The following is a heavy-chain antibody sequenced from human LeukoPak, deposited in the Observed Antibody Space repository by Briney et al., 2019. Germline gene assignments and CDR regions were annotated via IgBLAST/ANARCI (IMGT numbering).Heavy chain of an antibody. D-gene: IGHD3-22*01. CDR3: ARDEYYYDSSGYRYYFDY. Sequence: GGSLRLSCAASGFTFSSYAMHWVRQAPGKGLEWVAVISYDGSNKYYADSVKGRFTISRDNSKNTLYLQMNSLGAEDTAVYYCARDEYYYDSSGYRYYFDYWGQGTLVTVSS. J-gene: IGHJ4*02. CDR1: GFTFSSYA. V-gene: IGHV3-30-3*01. CDR2: ISYDGSNK.